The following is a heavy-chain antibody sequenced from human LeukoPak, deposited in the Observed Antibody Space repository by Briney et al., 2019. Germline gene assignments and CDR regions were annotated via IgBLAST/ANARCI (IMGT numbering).Heavy chain of an antibody. J-gene: IGHJ3*02. CDR3: ARGQYGDYAFDI. D-gene: IGHD4-17*01. CDR1: GFTFSSYS. V-gene: IGHV3-21*01. CDR2: ISSSSSYI. Sequence: GGSLRLSCAASGFTFSSYSMNWVRQAPGKGLEWVSSISSSSSYIYYADSVKGRFTISRDNAKNSLYLQMNSLRAEDTAVYYCARGQYGDYAFDIWGQGTMVTVSS.